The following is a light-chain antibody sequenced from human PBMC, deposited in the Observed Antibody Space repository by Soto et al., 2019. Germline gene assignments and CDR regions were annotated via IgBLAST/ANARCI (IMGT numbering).Light chain of an antibody. J-gene: IGKJ4*01. CDR2: GAS. CDR3: QQYNNWPPG. V-gene: IGKV3-15*01. CDR1: QVVSSN. Sequence: EIVMTQSPAPLSVSPGERATLSCRARQVVSSNLAWYQQKPGQAPRLLIYGASTRATGIPARFSGSGSGTEFTLTISSLQSEDVAVYYCQQYNNWPPGFGGGTKVEIK.